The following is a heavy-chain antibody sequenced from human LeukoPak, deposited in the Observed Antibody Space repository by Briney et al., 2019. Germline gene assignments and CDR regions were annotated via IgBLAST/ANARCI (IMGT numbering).Heavy chain of an antibody. J-gene: IGHJ4*02. CDR1: GFTVSSNY. V-gene: IGHV3-66*01. CDR3: AKENYYDSYFED. CDR2: IYSGGST. D-gene: IGHD3-22*01. Sequence: GGSLRLSCAASGFTVSSNYMSWVRQAPGKGLEWVSIIYSGGSTYYADSVKGRFTISRDNSKNTLYLQMNSLRAEDTAVYYCAKENYYDSYFEDWGQGTLVTVSS.